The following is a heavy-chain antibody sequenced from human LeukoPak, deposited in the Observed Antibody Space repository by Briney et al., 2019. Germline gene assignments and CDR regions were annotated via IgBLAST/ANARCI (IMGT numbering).Heavy chain of an antibody. V-gene: IGHV3-23*01. D-gene: IGHD2-2*01. CDR1: GFTFSSYA. CDR2: ISGSGGII. CDR3: AKRSRYCSSTSCYHAFDI. Sequence: GGSLRLSCAASGFTFSSYAMSWVRQAPGKGLEWVSSISGSGGIIYYADSVKGRFTISRDNSKNTLYLHMNSLRAEDTAVYYCAKRSRYCSSTSCYHAFDIWGQGTMVTVSS. J-gene: IGHJ3*02.